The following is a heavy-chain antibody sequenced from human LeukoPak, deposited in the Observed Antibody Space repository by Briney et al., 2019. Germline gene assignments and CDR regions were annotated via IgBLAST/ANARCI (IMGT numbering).Heavy chain of an antibody. V-gene: IGHV1-2*02. Sequence: GASVKVSCKASGYTFTGYHMHWVRQAPGQGLEWMGWINPNSGGTNYAQKFQGRVTMTRDTSISTAYMELSRLRSDDTAVYYCARDGDIVVVPAASRDYGMDVWGQGTTVTVSS. CDR2: INPNSGGT. J-gene: IGHJ6*02. CDR1: GYTFTGYH. D-gene: IGHD2-2*01. CDR3: ARDGDIVVVPAASRDYGMDV.